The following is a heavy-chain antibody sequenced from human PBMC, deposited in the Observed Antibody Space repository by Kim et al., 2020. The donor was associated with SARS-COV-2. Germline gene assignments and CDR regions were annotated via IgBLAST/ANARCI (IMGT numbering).Heavy chain of an antibody. D-gene: IGHD4-4*01. CDR1: GFTFSSYG. CDR2: ISYDGSNK. CDR3: AKDWGIGDYSNPYYFDY. Sequence: GGSLRLSCAASGFTFSSYGMHWVRQAPGKGLEWVAVISYDGSNKYYADSVKGRFTISRDNSKNTLYLQMNSLRAEDTAVYYCAKDWGIGDYSNPYYFDYWGQGTLVTVSS. V-gene: IGHV3-30*18. J-gene: IGHJ4*02.